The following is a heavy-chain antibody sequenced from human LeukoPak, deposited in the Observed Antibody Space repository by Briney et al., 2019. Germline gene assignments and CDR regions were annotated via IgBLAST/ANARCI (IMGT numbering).Heavy chain of an antibody. CDR2: INHSGST. CDR3: ARRGIAAQQGFDP. CDR1: GGSFSGYY. V-gene: IGHV4-34*01. J-gene: IGHJ5*02. Sequence: TSETLSLTCAVYGGSFSGYYWSWIRQPPGKGLEWIGEINHSGSTYYNPSLKSRVTISVDTSKNQFSLKLSSVTAADTAVYYCARRGIAAQQGFDPWGQGTLVTVSS. D-gene: IGHD6-13*01.